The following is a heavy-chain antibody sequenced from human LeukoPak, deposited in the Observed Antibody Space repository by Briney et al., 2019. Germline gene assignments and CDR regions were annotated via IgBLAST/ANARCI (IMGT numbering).Heavy chain of an antibody. CDR1: GFTSSDHY. J-gene: IGHJ4*02. Sequence: PGGSLRLSCVVSGFTSSDHYIDWARQAPGKGLEWVGRIKSKTDGGTTDYAAPVKGRFTISRDDSKNTLYLQMNSLKTEDTAVYYCGCIAAAGIDYWGQGTLVTVSS. D-gene: IGHD6-13*01. V-gene: IGHV3-15*07. CDR2: IKSKTDGGTT. CDR3: GCIAAAGIDY.